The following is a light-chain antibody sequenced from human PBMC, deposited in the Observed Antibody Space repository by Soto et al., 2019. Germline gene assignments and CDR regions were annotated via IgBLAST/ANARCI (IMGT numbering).Light chain of an antibody. CDR1: QGISSW. Sequence: DIQMTQSPSSVSASVGDRVTITCRASQGISSWLAWYQQKAGKAPKLLIYAASTLESGVPSRFSGSGSWTDFPLTISSLQPEDFATFYCQQVNSFPFTFGQGTRLEIK. CDR2: AAS. CDR3: QQVNSFPFT. V-gene: IGKV1-12*01. J-gene: IGKJ5*01.